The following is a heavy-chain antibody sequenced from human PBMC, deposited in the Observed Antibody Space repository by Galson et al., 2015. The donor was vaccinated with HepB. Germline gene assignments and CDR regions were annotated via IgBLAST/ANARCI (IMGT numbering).Heavy chain of an antibody. CDR1: GFTFSSYS. D-gene: IGHD3-9*01. CDR3: ARDLDDILTGYGTLKLYYYYGMDV. CDR2: ISSSSSTI. Sequence: SLRLSCAASGFTFSSYSMNWVRQAPGKGLEWVSYISSSSSTIYYADSVKGRFTISRDNAKNSLYLQMNSLRDEDTAVYYCARDLDDILTGYGTLKLYYYYGMDVWGQGTTVTVSS. V-gene: IGHV3-48*02. J-gene: IGHJ6*02.